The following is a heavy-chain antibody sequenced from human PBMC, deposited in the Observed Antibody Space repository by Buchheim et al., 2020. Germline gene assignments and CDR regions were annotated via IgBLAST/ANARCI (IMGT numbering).Heavy chain of an antibody. CDR1: GFTFSSYW. CDR3: ARDSESSSWYYYYYYYYGMDV. CDR2: IKQDGSEK. D-gene: IGHD6-13*01. Sequence: EVQLVESGGGLVQPGGSLRLSCAASGFTFSSYWMSWVRQAPGKGLEWVANIKQDGSEKYYVDSVKGRFTISRDNAKNSLYLQMNSLRAEDTAVYYCARDSESSSWYYYYYYYYGMDVWGQGTT. J-gene: IGHJ6*02. V-gene: IGHV3-7*01.